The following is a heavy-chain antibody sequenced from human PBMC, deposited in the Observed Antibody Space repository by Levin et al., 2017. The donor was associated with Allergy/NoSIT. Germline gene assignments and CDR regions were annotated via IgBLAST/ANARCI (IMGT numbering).Heavy chain of an antibody. D-gene: IGHD2-2*01. CDR2: ISSSSSYI. Sequence: GESLKISCAASGFTFSSYSMNWVRQAPGKGLEWVSSISSSSSYIYYADSVKGRFTISRDNAKNSLYLQMNSLRAEDTAVYYCASVGNFELDIVVVPAGWVYGMDVWGQGTTVTVSS. J-gene: IGHJ6*02. CDR3: ASVGNFELDIVVVPAGWVYGMDV. V-gene: IGHV3-21*01. CDR1: GFTFSSYS.